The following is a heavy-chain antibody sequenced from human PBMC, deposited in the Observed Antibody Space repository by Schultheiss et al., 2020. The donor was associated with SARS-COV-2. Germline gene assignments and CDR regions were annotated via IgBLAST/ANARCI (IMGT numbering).Heavy chain of an antibody. Sequence: GGSLRLSCAASGFTFSSYAMHWVRQAPGKGLEWVSSISSSSSYIYYADSVKGRFTISRDNAKNSLYLQMNSLRAEDTAVYYCSRDGVAVAGTSRCYDWGQGTLVTVSS. V-gene: IGHV3-21*01. J-gene: IGHJ4*02. D-gene: IGHD6-19*01. CDR1: GFTFSSYA. CDR3: SRDGVAVAGTSRCYD. CDR2: ISSSSSYI.